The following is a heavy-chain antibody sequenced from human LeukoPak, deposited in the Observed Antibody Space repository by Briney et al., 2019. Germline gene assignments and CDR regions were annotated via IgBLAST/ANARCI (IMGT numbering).Heavy chain of an antibody. Sequence: PSETLSLTCAVYGGSFSGYYWSWIRQPPGKGLEWIGEINHSGSTNYNPSLKSRVTISVDTSKNQFSLKLSSVTAADTAVYCCARRFSGFYDSSGYYYSNYFDYWGQGTLVTVSS. CDR2: INHSGST. CDR1: GGSFSGYY. J-gene: IGHJ4*02. CDR3: ARRFSGFYDSSGYYYSNYFDY. D-gene: IGHD3-22*01. V-gene: IGHV4-34*01.